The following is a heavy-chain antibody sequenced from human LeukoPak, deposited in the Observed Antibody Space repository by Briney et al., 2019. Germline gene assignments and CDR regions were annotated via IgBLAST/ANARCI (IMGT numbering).Heavy chain of an antibody. CDR2: INHSGST. CDR1: GGSFSGYY. V-gene: IGHV4-34*01. J-gene: IGHJ4*02. Sequence: SETLSLTCAVYGGSFSGYYWSWIRQPPGKGLEWIGEINHSGSTNYNPSLKSRVTISVDTSKNQFSLKLSSVTAADTAVYYCARAVGGWCESYFDYWGQGTLVTVSS. D-gene: IGHD6-19*01. CDR3: ARAVGGWCESYFDY.